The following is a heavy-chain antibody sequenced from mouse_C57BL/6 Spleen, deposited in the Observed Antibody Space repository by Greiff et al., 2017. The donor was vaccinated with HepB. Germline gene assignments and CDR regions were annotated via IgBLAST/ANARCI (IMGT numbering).Heavy chain of an antibody. J-gene: IGHJ4*01. CDR2: INYDGSST. V-gene: IGHV5-16*01. CDR1: GFTFSDYY. Sequence: EVKLMESEGGLVQPGSSMKLSCTASGFTFSDYYMAWVRQVPEKGLEWVANINYDGSSTYYLDSLKSRFIISRDNAKNILYLQMSSLKSEDTATYYCARRGYDYDGYYAMDYWGQGTSVTVSS. CDR3: ARRGYDYDGYYAMDY. D-gene: IGHD2-4*01.